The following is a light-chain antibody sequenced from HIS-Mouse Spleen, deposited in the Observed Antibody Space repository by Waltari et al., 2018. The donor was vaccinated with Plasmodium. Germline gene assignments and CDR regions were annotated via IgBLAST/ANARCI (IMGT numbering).Light chain of an antibody. J-gene: IGKJ1*01. Sequence: DIQMTQSPSSLSASVGDRVTITCRASQSISSYLNWYQQKPGKAPKLLIYAASSLQSGLPSRFSGSGSGTDFTLTISSLQPEDFATYYCQHSYRPSMLGQGTNVEI. CDR2: AAS. CDR1: QSISSY. CDR3: QHSYRPSM. V-gene: IGKV1-39*01.